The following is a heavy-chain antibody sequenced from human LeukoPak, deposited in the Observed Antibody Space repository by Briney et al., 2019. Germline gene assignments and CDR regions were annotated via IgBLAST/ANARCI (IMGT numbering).Heavy chain of an antibody. Sequence: GGSLRLSCAASGFTFSDYYMSWIRQAPGKGLEWVSYISSSGSTIYYADSVKGRFTISRDNAKNSLYLQMNSLRAEDTAVYYCAKNREPYSSSPGDYWGRGTLVTVSS. J-gene: IGHJ4*02. CDR2: ISSSGSTI. V-gene: IGHV3-11*01. CDR1: GFTFSDYY. CDR3: AKNREPYSSSPGDY. D-gene: IGHD6-6*01.